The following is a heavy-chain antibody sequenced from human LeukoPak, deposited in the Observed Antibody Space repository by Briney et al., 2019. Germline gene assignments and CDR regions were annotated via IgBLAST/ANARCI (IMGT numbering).Heavy chain of an antibody. CDR3: ARVRIAAAGRGYFDF. J-gene: IGHJ4*02. D-gene: IGHD6-13*01. Sequence: GGSLRLSCAASGSTFSSYAMHWVRQAPGKGLEWVAVISYDGSNKYYADSVKGRFTISRDNSKNTLYLQMNSLRAEDTAVYYCARVRIAAAGRGYFDFWGQGTLVTVSS. CDR2: ISYDGSNK. V-gene: IGHV3-30-3*01. CDR1: GSTFSSYA.